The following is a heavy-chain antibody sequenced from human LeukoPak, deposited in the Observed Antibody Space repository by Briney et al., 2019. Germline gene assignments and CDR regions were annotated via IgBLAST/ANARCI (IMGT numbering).Heavy chain of an antibody. CDR3: ASLKVTTDGFDY. J-gene: IGHJ4*02. V-gene: IGHV3-21*01. D-gene: IGHD4-11*01. Sequence: GGSLRLSCAASGFTFSSYSMNWVRQAPGKGLEWVSSISSSSSYIYYADSAKGRFTISRDNAKNSLYLQMNSLRAEDTAVYYCASLKVTTDGFDYWGQGTLVTVSS. CDR1: GFTFSSYS. CDR2: ISSSSSYI.